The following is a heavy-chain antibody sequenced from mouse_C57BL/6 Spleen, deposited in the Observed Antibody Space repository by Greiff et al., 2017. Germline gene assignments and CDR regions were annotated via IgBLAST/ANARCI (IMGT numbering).Heavy chain of an antibody. V-gene: IGHV2-2*01. Sequence: VQLQQSGPGLVQPSQSLSITCTVSGFSLTSYGVHWVRQSPGKGLEWLGVIWSGGSTDYKAAFISRLSISKDNSKSQVFFKMNSLQADDTAIYYCARNSHITTVVASYWYCDVWGTGTTVTVSS. CDR2: IWSGGST. D-gene: IGHD1-1*01. CDR3: ARNSHITTVVASYWYCDV. J-gene: IGHJ1*03. CDR1: GFSLTSYG.